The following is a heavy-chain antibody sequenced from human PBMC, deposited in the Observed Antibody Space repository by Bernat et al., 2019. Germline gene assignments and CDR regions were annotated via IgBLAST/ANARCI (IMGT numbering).Heavy chain of an antibody. CDR1: GFTFSSSW. CDR3: ARDHQGRFDY. J-gene: IGHJ4*02. Sequence: EVQLVESGGGLVQPGGSLRLSCAASGFTFSSSWMTWVRQAPGKGLEWVANINQYESEKYIVDSVKGRFTISRDNAKNSLYLQMNSLRAEDTAVYYCARDHQGRFDYWGQGTLVTVSS. D-gene: IGHD2-15*01. CDR2: INQYESEK. V-gene: IGHV3-7*01.